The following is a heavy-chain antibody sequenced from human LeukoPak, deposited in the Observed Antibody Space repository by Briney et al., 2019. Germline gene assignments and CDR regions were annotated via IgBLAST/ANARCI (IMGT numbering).Heavy chain of an antibody. D-gene: IGHD3-22*01. V-gene: IGHV4-61*08. CDR1: GGSITSGGHY. CDR2: IYYSGST. J-gene: IGHJ6*02. Sequence: PSETLSLTCTVSGGSITSGGHYWSWIRQHPGKGLEWIRYIYYSGSTKYNPSLKSRVTMSLDTSKSQFSLKLNSVTAADTAVYYCARDHGSDYYDSSGYIPSWVVGYYYYGMDVWGQGTTVTVSS. CDR3: ARDHGSDYYDSSGYIPSWVVGYYYYGMDV.